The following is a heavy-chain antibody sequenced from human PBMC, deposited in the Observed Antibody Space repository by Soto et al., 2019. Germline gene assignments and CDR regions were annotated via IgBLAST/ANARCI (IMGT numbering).Heavy chain of an antibody. J-gene: IGHJ4*02. Sequence: QVQLVESGGGVVQPGRSLRLSCAASGFTFSSYGMHWVRQAPGKGLEWVAVISYDGSNKYYADSVKGRFTISRDNTKNKQYLEMNSLRAEGTGVYYCVSGEDILLWCGGRSGSYGGLWGQGTLVTVSS. V-gene: IGHV3-30*03. CDR1: GFTFSSYG. CDR2: ISYDGSNK. CDR3: VSGEDILLWCGGRSGSYGGL. D-gene: IGHD3-10*01.